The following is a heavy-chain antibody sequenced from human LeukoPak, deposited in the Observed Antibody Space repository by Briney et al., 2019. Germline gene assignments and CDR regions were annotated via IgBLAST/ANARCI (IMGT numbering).Heavy chain of an antibody. CDR3: ARLVYDKSRRFDP. CDR2: IYPGDSDT. V-gene: IGHV5-51*01. J-gene: IGHJ5*02. D-gene: IGHD3-22*01. Sequence: GESLKISCKGAGYSFASQWIGWVRQMPGKGLEWMGIIYPGDSDTRYNPSFQGQVTISADKSISTAYLQWSSLKASDTAMDYCARLVYDKSRRFDPWGQGTLVTVSS. CDR1: GYSFASQW.